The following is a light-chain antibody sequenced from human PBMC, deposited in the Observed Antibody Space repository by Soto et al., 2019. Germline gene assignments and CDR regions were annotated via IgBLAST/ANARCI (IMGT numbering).Light chain of an antibody. CDR2: GAS. CDR3: QHYRTS. CDR1: QSVSSSY. V-gene: IGKV3-20*01. J-gene: IGKJ4*01. Sequence: EIVLTQSAGSLSLSPGERATLSYRASQSVSSSYLAWYQQKPGQPPRLLIYGASSRATGIPDRFSGSGSGTDFTLTITRLEAEDFAVYYCQHYRTSFGGGTKVEIK.